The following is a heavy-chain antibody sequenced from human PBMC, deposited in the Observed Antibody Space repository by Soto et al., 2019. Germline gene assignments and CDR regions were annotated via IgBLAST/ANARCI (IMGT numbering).Heavy chain of an antibody. CDR3: ARKVPWFGPTSLDY. V-gene: IGHV4-31*03. J-gene: IGHJ4*02. CDR1: GGSISSGGYY. D-gene: IGHD3-10*01. Sequence: SETLSLTCTVSGGSISSGGYYWSWIHQHPGKGLEWIGYIYYSGSTYYNPSLKSRVTISVDTSKNQFSLKLSSVTAADTAVYYCARKVPWFGPTSLDYWGQGTLVTVSS. CDR2: IYYSGST.